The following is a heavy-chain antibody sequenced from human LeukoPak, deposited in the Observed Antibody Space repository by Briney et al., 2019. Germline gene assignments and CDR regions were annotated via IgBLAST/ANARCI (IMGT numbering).Heavy chain of an antibody. J-gene: IGHJ6*03. CDR2: MNPNSGNT. V-gene: IGHV1-8*01. Sequence: GASETVSCKASVYTFTSYDINWVRQDTGQRLEWTGWMNPNSGNTDYAQKFQSRVTMNRNTSISTAYMELSSLRSEDTGVNILVVPSAMDYYYYYMDVWGKGTTVTVSS. CDR1: VYTFTSYD. CDR3: VVPSAMDYYYYYMDV. D-gene: IGHD2-2*01.